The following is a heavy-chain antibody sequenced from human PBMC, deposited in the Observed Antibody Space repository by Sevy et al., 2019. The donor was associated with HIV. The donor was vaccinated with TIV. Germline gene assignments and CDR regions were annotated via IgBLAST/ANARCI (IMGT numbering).Heavy chain of an antibody. V-gene: IGHV1-69*13. D-gene: IGHD6-13*01. CDR2: IIPIFDTA. Sequence: ASLKVSCKASGGTFSSYAISWVRQAPGQGLEWMGGIIPIFDTANYAQKFQGRVTITADESTSTAYMELSSLRSEDTAVYYCARGEGSSSWPFYYYYYMDVWGKGTTVTVSS. CDR1: GGTFSSYA. J-gene: IGHJ6*03. CDR3: ARGEGSSSWPFYYYYYMDV.